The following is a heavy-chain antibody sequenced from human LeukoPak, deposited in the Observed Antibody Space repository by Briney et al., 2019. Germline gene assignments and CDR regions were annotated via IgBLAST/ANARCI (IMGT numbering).Heavy chain of an antibody. CDR1: GFTFSSYW. V-gene: IGHV3-7*01. J-gene: IGHJ3*02. CDR2: IKQDGSEK. Sequence: GGSLRLSCAAPGFTFSSYWMSWVRQAPGKGLEWVANIKQDGSEKYYVDSVKGRSTISRDNAKNSLYLQMNSLRAEDTAVYYCARELVVGATISTDAFDIWGQGTMVTVSS. CDR3: ARELVVGATISTDAFDI. D-gene: IGHD1-26*01.